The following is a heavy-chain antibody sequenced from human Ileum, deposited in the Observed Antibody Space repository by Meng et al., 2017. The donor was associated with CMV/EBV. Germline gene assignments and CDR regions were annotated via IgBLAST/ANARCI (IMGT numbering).Heavy chain of an antibody. CDR3: VRGGGNFDY. CDR2: TYYRSKWHN. J-gene: IGHJ4*02. CDR1: GDSVSSNTAA. D-gene: IGHD4-23*01. V-gene: IGHV6-1*01. Sequence: SQTLSLTGALSGDSVSSNTAAWNWIRQSPSRGLEWLGRTYYRSKWHNDYALSVRSRITINPDTSKNQFSLQLNSVTPEDTAVYYCVRGGGNFDYWGQGRLVTVSS.